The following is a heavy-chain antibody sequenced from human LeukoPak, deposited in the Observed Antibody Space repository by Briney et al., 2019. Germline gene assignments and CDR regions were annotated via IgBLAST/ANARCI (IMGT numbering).Heavy chain of an antibody. Sequence: GGSLRLSCVVSGFTFSSYWMHWVRQAPGKGLVWVSRINSDGSTANYADSVKGRFTISRDNAKNTLYLQMNSLTGDDTAMHYCTRAGLYRHDYWGQGTLVTVSS. V-gene: IGHV3-74*01. CDR2: INSDGSTA. J-gene: IGHJ4*02. CDR3: TRAGLYRHDY. D-gene: IGHD3-16*02. CDR1: GFTFSSYW.